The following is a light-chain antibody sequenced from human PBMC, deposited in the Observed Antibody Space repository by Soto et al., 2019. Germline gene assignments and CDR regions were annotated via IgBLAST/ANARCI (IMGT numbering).Light chain of an antibody. CDR1: SSDIGGYNF. CDR3: SSYASNSIRM. Sequence: QSALTQPASVSGFPGQSITISCTGTSSDIGGYNFVSWYQQHPGKAPKVMIYEVSNRPSGVSNRFYGSKSGNTASLTISGLQAGDEGEYYCSSYASNSIRMFGGGTKRIVL. J-gene: IGLJ3*02. V-gene: IGLV2-14*01. CDR2: EVS.